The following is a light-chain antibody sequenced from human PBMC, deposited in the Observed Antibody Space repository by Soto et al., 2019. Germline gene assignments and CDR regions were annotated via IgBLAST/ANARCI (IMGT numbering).Light chain of an antibody. CDR1: NSNIGADYE. CDR3: QSFDSSLTGPI. V-gene: IGLV1-40*01. J-gene: IGLJ2*01. Sequence: QSVLTQPPSVSGAPGQRVTISCTGSNSNIGADYEVYWYQQFPGTAPKLLISNNTNRPSGVPDRFSGSRSGTSASLAITGLQSEDEADYYGQSFDSSLTGPIFGVGTKLTVL. CDR2: NNT.